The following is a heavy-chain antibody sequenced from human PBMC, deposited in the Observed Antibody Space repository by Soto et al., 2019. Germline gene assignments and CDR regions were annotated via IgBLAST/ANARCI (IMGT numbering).Heavy chain of an antibody. CDR1: GFTFSSYG. V-gene: IGHV3-33*01. CDR2: IWHDGSNK. J-gene: IGHJ4*02. D-gene: IGHD6-13*01. Sequence: QVQLVESGGGVVQPGRSLRLSCAASGFTFSSYGMHWVRQAPGKGLEWVAVIWHDGSNKYYADSVKGRFTISRDNSKNTLYLQMNSLRAEDTAVYYCAIQSGGSSSSSPEDDWGQGTLVTVSS. CDR3: AIQSGGSSSSSPEDD.